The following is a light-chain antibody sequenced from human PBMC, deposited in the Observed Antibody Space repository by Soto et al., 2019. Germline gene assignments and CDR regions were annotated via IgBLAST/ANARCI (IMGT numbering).Light chain of an antibody. CDR2: GAS. J-gene: IGKJ1*01. CDR3: QQYDYWPRT. V-gene: IGKV3-15*01. Sequence: EIILTQSPASLSVSPGERATLSCRASQSVNNNLAWYQQKRGQAPRLLIYGASTRATGIPGRFRGSGSGTEFTLTITSLQSEDFAVYYCQQYDYWPRTFGQGTKVDIK. CDR1: QSVNNN.